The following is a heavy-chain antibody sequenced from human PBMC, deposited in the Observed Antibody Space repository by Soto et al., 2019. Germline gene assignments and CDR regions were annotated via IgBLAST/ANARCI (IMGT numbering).Heavy chain of an antibody. CDR2: IIPIFGTA. V-gene: IGHV1-69*06. Sequence: ASVKVSCKASGGTFSSYAISWVRQAPGQGLEWMGGIIPIFGTANYAQKFQGRVTITADKSTSTAYMELSSLRSEDTAVYYCARGHNYGSSLYFQHWGQGTLVTVSS. D-gene: IGHD3-22*01. J-gene: IGHJ1*01. CDR3: ARGHNYGSSLYFQH. CDR1: GGTFSSYA.